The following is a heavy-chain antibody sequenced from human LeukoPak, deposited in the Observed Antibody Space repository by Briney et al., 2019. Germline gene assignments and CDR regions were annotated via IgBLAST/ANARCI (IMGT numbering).Heavy chain of an antibody. Sequence: PSETLSLTCTVSGGSFSSSSYDWGWIRQPPGKGLEWIGSIYYRGTTNYNPSLKSRVIISRTTSTNQFSLNLSSVTAAHTGVYYCARGYTDGWLIGYWGQGSLV. J-gene: IGHJ4*02. D-gene: IGHD6-19*01. CDR2: IYYRGTT. CDR3: ARGYTDGWLIGY. CDR1: GGSFSSSSYD. V-gene: IGHV4-39*07.